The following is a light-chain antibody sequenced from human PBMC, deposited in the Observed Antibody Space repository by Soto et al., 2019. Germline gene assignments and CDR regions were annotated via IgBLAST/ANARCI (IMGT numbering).Light chain of an antibody. CDR1: QGIRSY. CDR3: QQLNIFPPLFT. Sequence: DIQLTQSPFSLSASVGDRVTITCRASQGIRSYLAWYQQRPGKAPELLIYGASTLRTGVASRFSGSGSGTEFTLTISSLQPEDFATYFCQQLNIFPPLFTFGPGTKVDIK. CDR2: GAS. J-gene: IGKJ3*01. V-gene: IGKV1-9*01.